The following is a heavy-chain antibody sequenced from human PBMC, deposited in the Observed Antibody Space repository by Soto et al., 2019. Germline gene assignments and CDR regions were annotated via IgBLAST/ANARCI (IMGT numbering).Heavy chain of an antibody. D-gene: IGHD2-15*01. Sequence: GGSLRLSCVASGFTFSSYAMGWVRQGPGKGLEWVAVVSIGGSTHYADSVRGRFTISRDNSKNTLSLQMNSLTAEDTAVYFCAKRRGAGGHFDYWGQGALVTVSS. CDR1: GFTFSSYA. J-gene: IGHJ4*02. CDR3: AKRRGAGGHFDY. CDR2: VSIGGST. V-gene: IGHV3-23*01.